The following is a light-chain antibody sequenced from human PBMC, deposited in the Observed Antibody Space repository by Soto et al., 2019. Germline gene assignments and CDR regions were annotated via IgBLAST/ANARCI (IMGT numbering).Light chain of an antibody. CDR1: QSISSY. Sequence: DIQMTQSPSSLSASLGDRVTITCRASQSISSYLSWFQQKPGKAPKLLIYTASSLQSGVPSRFSGSGSGKDFTLNITNLQPEDFATYYCHQNYGTTLNFGGGTKVEIK. V-gene: IGKV1-39*01. J-gene: IGKJ4*01. CDR3: HQNYGTTLN. CDR2: TAS.